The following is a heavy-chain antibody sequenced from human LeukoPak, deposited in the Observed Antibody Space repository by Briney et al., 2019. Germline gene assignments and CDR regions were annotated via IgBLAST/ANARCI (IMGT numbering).Heavy chain of an antibody. CDR3: VRGYDWDYLPD. Sequence: GGSLRLSCKGSGYIFAEYAMRGVRQAPGKGVEGVGFIRSESYAETTDYGTAVKGRFTISRDDSRRIVYLQMNSLKTEDTAVYFCVRGYDWDYLPDWGQGILVTVSS. CDR1: GYIFAEYA. CDR2: IRSESYAETT. D-gene: IGHD3-9*01. J-gene: IGHJ4*02. V-gene: IGHV3-49*04.